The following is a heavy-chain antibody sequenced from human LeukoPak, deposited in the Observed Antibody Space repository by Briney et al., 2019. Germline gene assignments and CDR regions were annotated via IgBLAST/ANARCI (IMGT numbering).Heavy chain of an antibody. CDR1: GFTFSSYG. D-gene: IGHD6-19*01. Sequence: PGGSLRLSCAASGFTFSSYGMHWVRQAPGKGLEWVAFIRYDGSNKYYADSVKGRFTISRDNSKNTLYLQMNSLRAEDTAVYYCTEAGISSGWYSPNAFDIWGQGTMVTVSS. CDR3: TEAGISSGWYSPNAFDI. CDR2: IRYDGSNK. V-gene: IGHV3-30*02. J-gene: IGHJ3*02.